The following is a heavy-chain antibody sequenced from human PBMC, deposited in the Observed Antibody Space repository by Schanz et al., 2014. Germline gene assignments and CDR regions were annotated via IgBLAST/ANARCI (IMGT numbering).Heavy chain of an antibody. J-gene: IGHJ2*01. V-gene: IGHV1-69*04. CDR3: VRVPSRDVAFDL. CDR2: IIPSLGLA. D-gene: IGHD3-16*01. Sequence: QVQLVQSGAEVKKPGASVKVSCKASGYTFSSYGITWVRQAPGQGLEWMGRIIPSLGLAKYEQKFQDKVTITADTSANTAYMELRSLRSDDTAHYYCVRVPSRDVAFDLWGRGTLVTVSS. CDR1: GYTFSSYG.